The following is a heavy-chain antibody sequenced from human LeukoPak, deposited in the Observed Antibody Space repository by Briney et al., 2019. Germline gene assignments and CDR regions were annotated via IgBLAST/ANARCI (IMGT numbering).Heavy chain of an antibody. D-gene: IGHD6-19*01. V-gene: IGHV4-59*01. J-gene: IGHJ6*04. CDR3: ASSGSGWFYYYYGMDV. CDR1: GGSISSYY. Sequence: SETLSLNCTGSGGSISSYYWSWIRQPPGKGLEGIGYIYYSGSTNDNPSLKSRVTISVDTSKNQFSLKLSSVTAADTAVYYCASSGSGWFYYYYGMDVWGKGTTVTVSS. CDR2: IYYSGST.